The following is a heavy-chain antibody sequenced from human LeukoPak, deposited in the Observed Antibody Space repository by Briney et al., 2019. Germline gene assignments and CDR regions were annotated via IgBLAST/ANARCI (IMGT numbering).Heavy chain of an antibody. D-gene: IGHD1-26*01. Sequence: SETLSLTCAVSGASISSSNFYWDWIRQSPGKGLEWIGNIYYGETTSYNPSFKSRVTISVDSSKNQFSLKVNSVTAADTAMYFCVRHYVLHIVGPSYWGQGILVTVSS. J-gene: IGHJ4*02. V-gene: IGHV4-39*01. CDR2: IYYGETT. CDR1: GASISSSNFY. CDR3: VRHYVLHIVGPSY.